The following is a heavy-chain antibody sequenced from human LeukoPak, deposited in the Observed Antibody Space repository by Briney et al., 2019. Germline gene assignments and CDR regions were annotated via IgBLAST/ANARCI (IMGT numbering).Heavy chain of an antibody. Sequence: GGSLRLSCVASGFTFSSYGMSWVRRAPGKGLEWMTFIRFDGSEKYYADSVKGRFTISRDYSKSTLFLQMSSLRPEDTAVYYCALGKNFGYHYFDFWGQGALVTVSS. J-gene: IGHJ4*02. CDR1: GFTFSSYG. D-gene: IGHD2-2*03. CDR2: IRFDGSEK. V-gene: IGHV3-30*02. CDR3: ALGKNFGYHYFDF.